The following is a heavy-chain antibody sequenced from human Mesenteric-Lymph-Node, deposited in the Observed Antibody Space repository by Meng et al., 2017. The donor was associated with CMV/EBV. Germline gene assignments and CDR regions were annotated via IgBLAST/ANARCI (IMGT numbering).Heavy chain of an antibody. D-gene: IGHD6-19*01. Sequence: SVSTFTRYVISWVRQPPGQGLVWMGWISPYNGNTDSPKKLQGGVTMPTDTSPSTAYLGLRSLRSDNTAVYSCGRGGGSGWYYVDYWGQGTLVTVSS. CDR1: VSTFTRYV. V-gene: IGHV1-18*04. J-gene: IGHJ4*02. CDR2: ISPYNGNT. CDR3: GRGGGSGWYYVDY.